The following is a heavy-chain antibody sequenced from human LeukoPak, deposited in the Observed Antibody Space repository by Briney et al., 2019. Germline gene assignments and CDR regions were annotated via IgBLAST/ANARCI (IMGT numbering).Heavy chain of an antibody. D-gene: IGHD1-14*01. J-gene: IGHJ4*02. CDR1: GYSISSGYY. V-gene: IGHV4-38-2*02. CDR3: ARAREPLIYTYYFEY. CDR2: IYHSGST. Sequence: SETLSLTCSVSGYSISSGYYWGWIRQPPGKGLEWIGLIYHSGSTYYDPSLKSRVTISVDTSRNQFSLKLSSVTAADTAVYYCARAREPLIYTYYFEYWGQGTLVTVSS.